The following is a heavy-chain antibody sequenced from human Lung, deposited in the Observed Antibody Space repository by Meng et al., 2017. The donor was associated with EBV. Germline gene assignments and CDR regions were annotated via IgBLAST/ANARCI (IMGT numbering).Heavy chain of an antibody. J-gene: IGHJ4*02. Sequence: EVQLLESGGDLVQPGGSLRLSCAASGFTFSTSAMSWVRQAPGKGLEWVSDISGSGGSTNYADSVKGRFTISRDNPKNTLYLQMNSLRAEDTAIYYCAKRGHSSGWFYYFDYWGQGTLVTVSS. CDR1: GFTFSTSA. D-gene: IGHD6-19*01. CDR3: AKRGHSSGWFYYFDY. CDR2: ISGSGGST. V-gene: IGHV3-23*01.